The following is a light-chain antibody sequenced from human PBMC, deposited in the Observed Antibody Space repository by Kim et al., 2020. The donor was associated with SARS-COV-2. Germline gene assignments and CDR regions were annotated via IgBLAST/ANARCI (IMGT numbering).Light chain of an antibody. CDR2: GKN. CDR3: NSRDNSGDHVV. V-gene: IGLV3-19*01. Sequence: ALGQTVRITRQGDSLRTYYASWYQQKPGQAPRLVIYGKNNRPSGIPDRFSGSSSGNTASLTVTGAQAVDEADYYCNSRDNSGDHVVFGGGTQLTVL. CDR1: SLRTYY. J-gene: IGLJ2*01.